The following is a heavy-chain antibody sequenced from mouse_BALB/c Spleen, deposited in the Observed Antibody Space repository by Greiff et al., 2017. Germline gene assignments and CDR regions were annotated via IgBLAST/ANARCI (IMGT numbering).Heavy chain of an antibody. CDR3: AREGIRGGSYGPYWYFDV. D-gene: IGHD1-1*01. Sequence: EVQLVESGGGLVKPGGSLKLSCAASGFTFSSYAMSWVRQTPEKRLEWVASISRGGSTYYPDSVKGRFTIYRDNARNILYLQMSSLRSEDTAMYYCAREGIRGGSYGPYWYFDVWGAGTTVTVSS. CDR2: ISRGGST. J-gene: IGHJ1*01. CDR1: GFTFSSYA. V-gene: IGHV5-6-5*01.